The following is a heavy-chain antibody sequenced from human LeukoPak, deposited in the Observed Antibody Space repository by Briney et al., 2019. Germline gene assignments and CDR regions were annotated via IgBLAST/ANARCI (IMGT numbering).Heavy chain of an antibody. V-gene: IGHV4-34*01. CDR3: ARGYCSSTSCYFSYYYYGMDV. J-gene: IGHJ6*02. CDR1: GGSFSGYY. D-gene: IGHD2-2*01. CDR2: INHSGST. Sequence: SETLSLTCAVYGGSFSGYYWSWIRQPPGKGLEWIGEINHSGSTNYNPSLKSRVTISVDTSKNQFPLKLSSVTAADTAVYYCARGYCSSTSCYFSYYYYGMDVWGQGNTVTVSS.